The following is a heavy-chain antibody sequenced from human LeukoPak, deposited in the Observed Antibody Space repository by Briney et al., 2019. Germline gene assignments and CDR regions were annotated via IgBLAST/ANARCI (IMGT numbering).Heavy chain of an antibody. CDR2: INPNSGGT. CDR3: ARGRDYYDSSGYYYVEYYFDY. D-gene: IGHD3-22*01. CDR1: GYTFTGYY. V-gene: IGHV1-2*02. Sequence: ASVKVSCKASGYTFTGYYMHWVRQAPGQGLEWMGWINPNSGGTNYAQKYKGRVTMTRDTSISTAYMELSRLRSDDTAVYYCARGRDYYDSSGYYYVEYYFDYWGQGTLVTVSS. J-gene: IGHJ4*02.